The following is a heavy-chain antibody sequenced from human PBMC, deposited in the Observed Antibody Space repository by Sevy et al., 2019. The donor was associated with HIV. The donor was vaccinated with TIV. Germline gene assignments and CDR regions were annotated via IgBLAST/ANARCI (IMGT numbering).Heavy chain of an antibody. J-gene: IGHJ1*01. CDR1: GFSFSTYA. D-gene: IGHD3-22*01. CDR3: ARDSYYDSSTGYMGVFQH. CDR2: ISYDGSTK. Sequence: GGSLRLSCAASGFSFSTYAMHWVRQAPGKGLEWVAVISYDGSTKEYADSGKGRFSISSDNSKNTRYLQMNGLRPEDTAVYYGARDSYYDSSTGYMGVFQHWGQGTLVTVSS. V-gene: IGHV3-30*04.